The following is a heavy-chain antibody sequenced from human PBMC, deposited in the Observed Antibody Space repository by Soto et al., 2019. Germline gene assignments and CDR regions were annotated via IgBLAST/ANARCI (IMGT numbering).Heavy chain of an antibody. D-gene: IGHD6-13*01. J-gene: IGHJ1*01. Sequence: LRLSCAASGFTFDDYAIHWVRQVPGKGLEWVSGINWNSGSIGYGDSVKGRFAISRDNAKNSLHLQMNSLSAEDTAFYYCVKDESINWYSGHFRHWGQGTLVTVSS. V-gene: IGHV3-9*01. CDR2: INWNSGSI. CDR1: GFTFDDYA. CDR3: VKDESINWYSGHFRH.